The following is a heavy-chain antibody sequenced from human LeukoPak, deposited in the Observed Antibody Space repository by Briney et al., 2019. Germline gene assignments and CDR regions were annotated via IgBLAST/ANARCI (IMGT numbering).Heavy chain of an antibody. Sequence: PGGSLRLSCAASGFTFSSYNMNWVRQAPGKGLEWVSSISSSSSYIYYADSVKGRFTISRDNAKNSLYLQMNSLRAEDTAVYYCARNYGSGSPVDYWGQGTLVTVSS. D-gene: IGHD3-10*01. J-gene: IGHJ4*02. V-gene: IGHV3-21*01. CDR3: ARNYGSGSPVDY. CDR1: GFTFSSYN. CDR2: ISSSSSYI.